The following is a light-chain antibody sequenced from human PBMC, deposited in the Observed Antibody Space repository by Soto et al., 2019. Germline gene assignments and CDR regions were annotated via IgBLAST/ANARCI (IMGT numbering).Light chain of an antibody. CDR2: GAS. CDR1: QSVSSN. J-gene: IGKJ5*01. V-gene: IGKV3-15*01. CDR3: QQYNNWPPGT. Sequence: VLTQSPATLSLSPGERATLSCRASQSVSSNLAWYQQKPGQAHRLLIYGASTRATGIPARFSGSGSGTEFTLTISSLQPEDFAVYYCQQYNNWPPGTFGQGTRLEI.